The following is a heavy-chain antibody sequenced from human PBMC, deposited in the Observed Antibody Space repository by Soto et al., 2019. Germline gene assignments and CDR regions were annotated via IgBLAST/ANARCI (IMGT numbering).Heavy chain of an antibody. CDR2: IKQDGTEK. D-gene: IGHD1-26*01. Sequence: EVQLVESGGGLVQPGGSLSLSCAASGFIFSTYWRSWVRRTPGKGLEWVANIKQDGTEKYYVDSVRGRLTVSRDNAKSSLYLQMNSLRVEDTAVYYCTTSPHRDSERVFVWGQGTAVTVS. J-gene: IGHJ6*02. V-gene: IGHV3-7*01. CDR1: GFIFSTYW. CDR3: TTSPHRDSERVFV.